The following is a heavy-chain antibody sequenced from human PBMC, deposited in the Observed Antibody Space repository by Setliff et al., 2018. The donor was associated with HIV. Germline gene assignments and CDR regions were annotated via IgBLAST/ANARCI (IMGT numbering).Heavy chain of an antibody. D-gene: IGHD2-15*01. J-gene: IGHJ4*02. CDR1: DDSFSNYD. CDR2: ISSSGTT. CDR3: ARLGRAIDDGGSSLRLDF. Sequence: KASETLSLTCDVSDDSFSNYDWTWIRQPPGKALQWIGYISSSGTTNYNPSLRSRVTISIETSNTRFFLWLRSVTAADTATYFCARLGRAIDDGGSSLRLDFWGQGMLVTV. V-gene: IGHV4-4*09.